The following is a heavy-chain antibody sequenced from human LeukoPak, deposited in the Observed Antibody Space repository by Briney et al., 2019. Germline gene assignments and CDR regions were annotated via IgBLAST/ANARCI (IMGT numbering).Heavy chain of an antibody. Sequence: GGSLRLSCAASGFTVSSHYMSWVRQAPGKGLEWVSVIYSGGGTYYEDSVKGRFTISRDNSKNTLYLQMNSLRAEDTAVYYCARRAGDYSHPYDYWGQGTLVTVSS. CDR1: GFTVSSHY. V-gene: IGHV3-53*01. CDR3: ARRAGDYSHPYDY. D-gene: IGHD3-22*01. J-gene: IGHJ4*02. CDR2: IYSGGGT.